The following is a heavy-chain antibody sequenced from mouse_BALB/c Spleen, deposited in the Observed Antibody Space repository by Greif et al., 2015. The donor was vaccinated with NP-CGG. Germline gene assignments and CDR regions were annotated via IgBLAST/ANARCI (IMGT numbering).Heavy chain of an antibody. J-gene: IGHJ1*01. D-gene: IGHD2-1*01. CDR1: GYSFTSYW. CDR2: IDPSDSET. Sequence: VQLQESGPQLVRPGASVKISCKASGYSFTSYWMHWVKQRPGQGLEWIGMIDPSDSETRLNQKFKDKATLTVDKSSSAAYMQLSSPTSEDSAVYYGARDGNYWYFDVWGAGTTVTVSS. V-gene: IGHV1S126*01. CDR3: ARDGNYWYFDV.